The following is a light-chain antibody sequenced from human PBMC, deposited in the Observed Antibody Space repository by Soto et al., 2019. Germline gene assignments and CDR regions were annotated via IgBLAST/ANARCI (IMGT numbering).Light chain of an antibody. CDR2: DVS. V-gene: IGLV2-11*01. J-gene: IGLJ3*02. CDR1: SSDVGGYNY. CDR3: CSYGGSYTWV. Sequence: QSVLTQPPSVSGSPGQSVTISCTGTSSDVGGYNYVSWYQQHPGKAPKLMIYDVSKRPSGVPDRFSGSKSGNTASLTISGLQAEDEADYYCCSYGGSYTWVFGGGTKLTVL.